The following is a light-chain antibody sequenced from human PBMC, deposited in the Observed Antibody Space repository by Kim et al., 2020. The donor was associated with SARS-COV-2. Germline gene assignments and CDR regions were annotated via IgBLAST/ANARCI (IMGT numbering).Light chain of an antibody. CDR2: DAS. CDR1: QSVHRN. V-gene: IGKV3-15*01. J-gene: IGKJ4*01. Sequence: EVVLTHSPATLSVSPGESVTLSCRASQSVHRNLAWYQQKPGQAPSLLIDDASTRATGIPARFSGSGSGTEFTLTISSLQPDDSAVYYCQQYDQWPFTFGGGTKVDIK. CDR3: QQYDQWPFT.